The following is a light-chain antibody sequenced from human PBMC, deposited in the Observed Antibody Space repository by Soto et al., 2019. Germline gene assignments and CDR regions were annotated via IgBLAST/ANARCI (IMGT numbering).Light chain of an antibody. CDR3: QQYGSSSST. Sequence: EILLTQSPGTLSLSPGERATLSCRASLSVSSNYVAWYQQKPGQAPRHLIYGASSRATGIPDRFSGSGSGTDFTLTISRLEPEDFAVYYCQQYGSSSSTFGGGTKVGIK. J-gene: IGKJ4*01. V-gene: IGKV3-20*01. CDR2: GAS. CDR1: LSVSSNY.